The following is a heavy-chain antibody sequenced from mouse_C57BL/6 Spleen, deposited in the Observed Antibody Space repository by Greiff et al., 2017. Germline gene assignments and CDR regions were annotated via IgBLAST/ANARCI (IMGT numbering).Heavy chain of an antibody. CDR3: ARQDNYIDY. J-gene: IGHJ2*01. CDR1: GFTFSDYG. V-gene: IGHV5-17*01. CDR2: ISSGSSTI. Sequence: DVKLVESGGGLVKPGGSLKLSCAASGFTFSDYGMHWVRQAPEKGLEWVAYISSGSSTIYYADTVKGRFTISRDNAKNTLFLQMTSLGSEKTDMYYCARQDNYIDYWGQGTTLTVSS.